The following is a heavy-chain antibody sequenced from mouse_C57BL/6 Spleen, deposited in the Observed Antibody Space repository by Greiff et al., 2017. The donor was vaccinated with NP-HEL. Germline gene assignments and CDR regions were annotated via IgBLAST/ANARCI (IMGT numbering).Heavy chain of an antibody. D-gene: IGHD2-5*01. Sequence: QVQLQQPGAELVKPGASVKLSCKASGYTFTSYWMHWVKQRPGQGLEWIGMIHPNSGSTNYNEKFKSKATLTVDKSSSTAYMQLSSLTSEASAVYYCASAYYSNYAWFAYWGQGTLVTVSA. J-gene: IGHJ3*01. V-gene: IGHV1-64*01. CDR2: IHPNSGST. CDR1: GYTFTSYW. CDR3: ASAYYSNYAWFAY.